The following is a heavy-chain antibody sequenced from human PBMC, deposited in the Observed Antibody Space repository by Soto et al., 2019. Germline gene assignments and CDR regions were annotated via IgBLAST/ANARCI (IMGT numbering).Heavy chain of an antibody. V-gene: IGHV4-31*03. CDR3: ARVDYSNYVDH. Sequence: PSETLSLTCTVSGGSISSGGYYWSWIRQHPGKGLEWIGYIYYSGSTYYNPSLKSRVTISVDTSKNQFSLKLSSVTAADTAVYYCARVDYSNYVDHWGQGTLVTVSS. CDR1: GGSISSGGYY. D-gene: IGHD4-4*01. J-gene: IGHJ4*02. CDR2: IYYSGST.